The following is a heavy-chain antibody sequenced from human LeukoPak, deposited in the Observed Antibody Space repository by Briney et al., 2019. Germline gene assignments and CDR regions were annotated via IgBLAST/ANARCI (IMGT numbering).Heavy chain of an antibody. CDR3: ARAPPWYSSGWYFANYYYYGMDV. J-gene: IGHJ6*02. CDR1: GGSVSSGSYY. Sequence: SETLSLTCTVSGGSVSSGSYYWSWIRQPPGKGLEWIGYIYYSGSTNYNPSLKSRVTISVDTSKNQFSLKLSSVTAADTAVYYCARAPPWYSSGWYFANYYYYGMDVWGQGTTVTVSS. CDR2: IYYSGST. V-gene: IGHV4-61*01. D-gene: IGHD6-19*01.